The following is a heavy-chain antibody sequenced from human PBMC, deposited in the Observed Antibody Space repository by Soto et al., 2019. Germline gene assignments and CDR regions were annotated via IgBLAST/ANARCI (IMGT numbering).Heavy chain of an antibody. J-gene: IGHJ6*02. CDR1: GYTFTSYG. D-gene: IGHD3-10*01. Sequence: QVQLVQSGAEVKKPGASVKVSCKASGYTFTSYGFSWVRQAPGQGLEWMGWISAYNGNTNYAQKLQGRVTKTTDTSTSTADMELRSLRSDDTAVYYCARDHPMVRGGYGMDVWGQGTTVTVSS. CDR3: ARDHPMVRGGYGMDV. V-gene: IGHV1-18*01. CDR2: ISAYNGNT.